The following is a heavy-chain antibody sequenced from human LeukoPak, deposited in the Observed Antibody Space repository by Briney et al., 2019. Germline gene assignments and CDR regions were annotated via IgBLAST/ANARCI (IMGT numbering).Heavy chain of an antibody. CDR1: GYTFTSYD. Sequence: ASVKVSCKASGYTFTSYDINWVRQATGQGLEWMGWMNPNSGNTGYAQKFQGRVTITRNTSISTAYMELSSLRSEDTAVYYCARNGLWFGELLYYDAFDIWGQGTMVTVSS. D-gene: IGHD3-10*01. CDR3: ARNGLWFGELLYYDAFDI. J-gene: IGHJ3*02. CDR2: MNPNSGNT. V-gene: IGHV1-8*03.